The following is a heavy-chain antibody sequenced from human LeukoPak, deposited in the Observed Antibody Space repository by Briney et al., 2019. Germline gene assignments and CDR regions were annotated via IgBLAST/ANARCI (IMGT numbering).Heavy chain of an antibody. CDR3: ARERPAAASAFEI. D-gene: IGHD6-25*01. Sequence: GGSLRLSCAASGFTFSRYWMSWVRQAPGKGLERVANIKADGSAKNYVDSVKGRFTISRDNAKNSLFLQMNSLRGEDTALYFCARERPAAASAFEIWGQGTRVTVSS. J-gene: IGHJ3*02. CDR1: GFTFSRYW. V-gene: IGHV3-7*01. CDR2: IKADGSAK.